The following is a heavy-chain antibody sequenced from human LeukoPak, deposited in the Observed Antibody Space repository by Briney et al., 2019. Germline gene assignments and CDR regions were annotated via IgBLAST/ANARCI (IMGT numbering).Heavy chain of an antibody. J-gene: IGHJ5*02. Sequence: GGSLRLSCAASGFTFSKYAMHWVRQAPGKGLGWVTIISYDGSNKYYADSVKGRFTISRDNSKNTLYLQMNSLRTEDTAVYYCARGDRQLVFNRNKGGFDPWGQGTLVTVSS. D-gene: IGHD6-13*01. CDR3: ARGDRQLVFNRNKGGFDP. V-gene: IGHV3-30*04. CDR2: ISYDGSNK. CDR1: GFTFSKYA.